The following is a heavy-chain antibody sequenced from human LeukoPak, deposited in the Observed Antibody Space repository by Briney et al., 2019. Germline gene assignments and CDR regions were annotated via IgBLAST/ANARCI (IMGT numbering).Heavy chain of an antibody. V-gene: IGHV3-23*01. CDR3: AKQGYTTSWLYFDY. CDR1: GFTFSSYA. D-gene: IGHD6-13*01. Sequence: RGSLRLSCAASGFTFSSYAMSWVRQAPGKGLEWVSAISAGSDRIYYADSVKGRFTISRDNSKNTLYLQMNSLRAEDTAVYYCAKQGYTTSWLYFDYWGQGTLVTVSS. J-gene: IGHJ4*02. CDR2: ISAGSDRI.